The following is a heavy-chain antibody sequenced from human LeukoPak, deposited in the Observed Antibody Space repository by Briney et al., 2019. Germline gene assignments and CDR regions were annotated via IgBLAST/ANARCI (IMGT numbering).Heavy chain of an antibody. D-gene: IGHD4-23*01. V-gene: IGHV1-69*13. CDR2: IIPIFGTA. CDR3: ARGTVVTTWYNWFDP. J-gene: IGHJ5*02. CDR1: GGTFSSYA. Sequence: ASVKVSCKASGGTFSSYAISWVRQAPGQGLEWMGGIIPIFGTANYAQKFQGRVTITADESTSTAYMELSSLRSEDTAVYYCARGTVVTTWYNWFDPWGQGTLVTVSS.